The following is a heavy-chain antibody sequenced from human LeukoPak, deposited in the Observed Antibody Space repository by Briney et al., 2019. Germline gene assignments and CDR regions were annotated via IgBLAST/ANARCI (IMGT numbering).Heavy chain of an antibody. CDR2: IYHSGGT. J-gene: IGHJ6*03. D-gene: IGHD2-8*01. Sequence: PSETLSLTCAVSGGSISRSTNWWSGVRQPPGKGLEWIGEIYHSGGTNYNPSLKSRITISVDKSQNQFSLKVNSLTAADTAVYYCATNGYYCMDVWGKGTTVTVSS. CDR1: GGSISRSTNW. CDR3: ATNGYYCMDV. V-gene: IGHV4-4*02.